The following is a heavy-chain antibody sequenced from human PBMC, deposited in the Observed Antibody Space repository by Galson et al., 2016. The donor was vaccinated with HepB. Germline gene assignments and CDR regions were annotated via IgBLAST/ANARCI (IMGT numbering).Heavy chain of an antibody. V-gene: IGHV3-33*08. Sequence: SLRLSCAASGFTFSSYAMSWVRQAPGKGLESVAVIGHDGRNEYYADSVKGRFTISRDNSKNTLYVQMNNLRVEDTAVYYCSRGPQDDIEVDGDLERDYWGQGTLRTVSS. CDR1: GFTFSSYA. CDR2: IGHDGRNE. D-gene: IGHD2-15*01. CDR3: SRGPQDDIEVDGDLERDY. J-gene: IGHJ4*02.